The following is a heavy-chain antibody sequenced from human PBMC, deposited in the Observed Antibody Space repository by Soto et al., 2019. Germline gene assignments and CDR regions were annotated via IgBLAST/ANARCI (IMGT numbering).Heavy chain of an antibody. D-gene: IGHD3-3*01. CDR2: ICCSGSN. V-gene: IGHV4-31*03. Sequence: PSETLSLTCTVSGGSISSGSYYWSCILQHPGKGLEWIGYICCSGSNYYNPSLKSRVTISVDTSKNQFSLKLSSVTAADTALYYWARGSTISGVVYLDYWGQGTLVTVSS. J-gene: IGHJ4*02. CDR1: GGSISSGSYY. CDR3: ARGSTISGVVYLDY.